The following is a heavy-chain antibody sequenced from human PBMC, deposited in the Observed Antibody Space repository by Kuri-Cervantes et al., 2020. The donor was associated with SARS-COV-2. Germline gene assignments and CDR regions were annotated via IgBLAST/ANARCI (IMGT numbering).Heavy chain of an antibody. Sequence: GGSLRLSCVASGFTFSSYWMHWVRQAPGKGLVWVSRLTNDGSDAIFADSVKGRFTISRDNAKNTLYLQMNSLRAEDTAVYYCAKEIRATTRFDAFDIWGQGTMVTVSS. D-gene: IGHD1-26*01. V-gene: IGHV3-74*01. CDR3: AKEIRATTRFDAFDI. CDR1: GFTFSSYW. CDR2: LTNDGSDA. J-gene: IGHJ3*02.